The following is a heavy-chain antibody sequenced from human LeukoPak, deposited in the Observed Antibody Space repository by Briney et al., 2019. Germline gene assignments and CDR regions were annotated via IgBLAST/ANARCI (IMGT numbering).Heavy chain of an antibody. CDR3: ARSTSWYYFDY. Sequence: SETLSLTCTVSGGSISSYYWSWIRQPPGKGLEWIGYIYYSGSTNYNPSLKSRVTISVDTSKNQFSLKLSSVTAADTAVYYCARSTSWYYFDYWGQGTLVTVSS. CDR2: IYYSGST. J-gene: IGHJ4*02. V-gene: IGHV4-59*12. D-gene: IGHD2-2*01. CDR1: GGSISSYY.